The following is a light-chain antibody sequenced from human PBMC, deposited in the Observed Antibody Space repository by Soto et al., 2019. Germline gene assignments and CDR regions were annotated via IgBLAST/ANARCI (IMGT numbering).Light chain of an antibody. CDR1: SSGVVSYNL. CDR3: SSYTSSSTLF. V-gene: IGLV2-14*02. Sequence: QSVLAQPASVSRSPGQSITISCTGTSSGVVSYNLVSWYQQHPGKAPKLMIYEVSNRPSGVSHRFSGSKSGNTASLTISGLQAEDEADYYCSSYTSSSTLFCGTGTKVTVL. J-gene: IGLJ1*01. CDR2: EVS.